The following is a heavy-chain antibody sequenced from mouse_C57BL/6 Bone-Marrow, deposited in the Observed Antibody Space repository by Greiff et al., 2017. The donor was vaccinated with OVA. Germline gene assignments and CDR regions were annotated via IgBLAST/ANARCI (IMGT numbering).Heavy chain of an antibody. D-gene: IGHD2-2*01. V-gene: IGHV5-17*01. J-gene: IGHJ2*01. CDR2: ISSGSSTI. CDR3: ARGGYGYDFSY. CDR1: GFTFSDYG. Sequence: EVKLMESGGGLVKPGGSLKLSCAASGFTFSDYGMHWVRQAPEKGLEWVAYISSGSSTIYYADTVKGRFTIYRDNAKNTLFLQMTSLRSEDTAMYYCARGGYGYDFSYWGQGTTLTVSS.